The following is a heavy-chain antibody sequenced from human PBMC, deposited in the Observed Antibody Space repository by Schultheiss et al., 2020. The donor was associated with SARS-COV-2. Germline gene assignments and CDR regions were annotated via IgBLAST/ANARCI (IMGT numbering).Heavy chain of an antibody. V-gene: IGHV4-59*01. CDR3: ATYRFLEWGMDL. D-gene: IGHD3-3*01. Sequence: SETLSLTCTVSGGSISSYYWGWIRQPPGKGLEWIGSIYYSGSTNYNPSLKSRVTISVDTSKNQFSLKLSSVTAADTAVYYCATYRFLEWGMDLWGQGTTVTVSS. J-gene: IGHJ6*02. CDR2: IYYSGST. CDR1: GGSISSYY.